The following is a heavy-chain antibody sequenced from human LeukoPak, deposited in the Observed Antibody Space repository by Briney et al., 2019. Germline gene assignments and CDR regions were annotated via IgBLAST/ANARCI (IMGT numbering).Heavy chain of an antibody. CDR3: ARHSNSSSWYNWFDP. Sequence: SETLSLTCAVYGDSFSGYYWSWLHQPPGKGLEWVGEINHSGSTNYNPSLKSRVTISVDTSKNQFSLKLSSVTAADTAVYYCARHSNSSSWYNWFDPWGQGTLVTVSS. J-gene: IGHJ5*02. D-gene: IGHD6-13*01. V-gene: IGHV4-34*01. CDR2: INHSGST. CDR1: GDSFSGYY.